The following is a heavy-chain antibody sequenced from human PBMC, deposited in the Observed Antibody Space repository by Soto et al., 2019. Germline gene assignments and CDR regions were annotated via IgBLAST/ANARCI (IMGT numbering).Heavy chain of an antibody. CDR3: ANPPRY. CDR1: GYTFTSHG. J-gene: IGHJ4*02. V-gene: IGHV1-69*04. Sequence: SVKVSCKASGYTFTSHGITWVRQAPGQGLEWMGRIIPILGLANYAQKFQGRVTITADKSTGTAYMELSSLRSEDTAVYYCANPPRYWGQGTLVTVSS. CDR2: IIPILGLA.